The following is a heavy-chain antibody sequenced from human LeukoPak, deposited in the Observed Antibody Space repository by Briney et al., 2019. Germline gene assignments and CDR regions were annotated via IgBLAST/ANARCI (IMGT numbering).Heavy chain of an antibody. CDR2: IYYSGST. V-gene: IGHV4-39*07. D-gene: IGHD6-13*01. J-gene: IGHJ4*02. Sequence: PSETLSLTCTVSGGSISSSSYYWGWIRQPPGKGLEWIVSIYYSGSTYYNPSLKSRVTISVDTSKNQFSLKLTSVTAADTAVYFCARRSSISSRPTFDYWGRGMLVTVSS. CDR1: GGSISSSSYY. CDR3: ARRSSISSRPTFDY.